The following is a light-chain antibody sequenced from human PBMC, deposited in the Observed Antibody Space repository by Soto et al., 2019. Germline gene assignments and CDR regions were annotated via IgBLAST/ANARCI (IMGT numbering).Light chain of an antibody. V-gene: IGLV1-44*01. CDR2: RSD. J-gene: IGLJ1*01. CDR3: AAWDDSLSGRV. CDR1: SSNIGSNT. Sequence: SVLPQPPSSSGTPGQRVTISCSGSSSNIGSNTLNWYQQLPGTAPKLLIYRSDQRPSGVPDRFPGSKSGTSASLAISGLQSEDEADYYCAAWDDSLSGRVFGTGTKVTVL.